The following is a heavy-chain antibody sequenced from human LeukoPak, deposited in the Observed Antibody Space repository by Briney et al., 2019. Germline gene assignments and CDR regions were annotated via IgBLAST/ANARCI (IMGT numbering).Heavy chain of an antibody. CDR3: ARAGYWSSQWNYLDY. D-gene: IGHD2-8*02. CDR2: VSSSSSTI. J-gene: IGHJ4*02. CDR1: GFTFSSYS. Sequence: GGSLRLSCAASGFTFSSYSMNWVRQAPGRGLEWVSYVSSSSSTIYYADSVKGRFTISRDNAKNSLYLQMNSLRAEDTAVYYCARAGYWSSQWNYLDYWGQGTLVTVSS. V-gene: IGHV3-48*01.